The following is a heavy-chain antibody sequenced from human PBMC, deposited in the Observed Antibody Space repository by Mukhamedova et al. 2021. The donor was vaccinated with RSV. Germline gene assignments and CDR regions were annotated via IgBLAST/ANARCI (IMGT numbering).Heavy chain of an antibody. V-gene: IGHV4-39*07. CDR3: ARDHGG. D-gene: IGHD5-24*01. J-gene: IGHJ4*02. Sequence: MGSSSYYWGWIRQPPGKGLEWIGSIYYSGSTYYNPSLKSRVTISVDTSKNQFSLKLSSVTAADTAVYYCARDHGGWGQGTLVTVPS. CDR1: MGSSSYY. CDR2: IYYSGST.